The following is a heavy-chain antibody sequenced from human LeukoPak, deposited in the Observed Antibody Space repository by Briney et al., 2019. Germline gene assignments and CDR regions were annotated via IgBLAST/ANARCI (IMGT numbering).Heavy chain of an antibody. Sequence: GGSLRLSCAASGFTFDDYAMHWVRQAPGKGLEWVSLISWDGGSTYYADSVKGRFTISRDNSKNSLYLQMNSLRAEDTAVYYCARDLGQYYDTSDNWFDPWGQGTLVTVSS. CDR2: ISWDGGST. CDR3: ARDLGQYYDTSDNWFDP. J-gene: IGHJ5*02. D-gene: IGHD3-22*01. V-gene: IGHV3-43D*03. CDR1: GFTFDDYA.